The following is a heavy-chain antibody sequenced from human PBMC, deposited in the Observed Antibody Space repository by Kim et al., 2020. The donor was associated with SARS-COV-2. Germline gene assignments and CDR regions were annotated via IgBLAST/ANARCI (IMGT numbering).Heavy chain of an antibody. V-gene: IGHV3-23*01. J-gene: IGHJ4*02. CDR1: GFSLSRNA. Sequence: GGSLRLSCAASGFSLSRNAMAWVRQAPGKGLEWVSAIGGSDDRTDYSDSVKGRFIISRDISKNTLYLQMNSLRVDDTAVYYCAKDILRWAFDSWGQGTLVTVS. CDR3: AKDILRWAFDS. CDR2: IGGSDDRT. D-gene: IGHD4-17*01.